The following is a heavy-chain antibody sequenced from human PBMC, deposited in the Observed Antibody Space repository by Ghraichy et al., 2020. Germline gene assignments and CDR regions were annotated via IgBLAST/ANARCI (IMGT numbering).Heavy chain of an antibody. J-gene: IGHJ6*03. Sequence: SETLSLTCTVSGGSISSYYWSWIRQPPGKGLEWIGYIYYSGSTNYNPSLKSRVTISVDTSKNQFSLKLSSVTAADTAVYYCARVYYYYYYMDVWGKGTTVTVSS. CDR1: GGSISSYY. CDR2: IYYSGST. V-gene: IGHV4-59*01. CDR3: ARVYYYYYYMDV.